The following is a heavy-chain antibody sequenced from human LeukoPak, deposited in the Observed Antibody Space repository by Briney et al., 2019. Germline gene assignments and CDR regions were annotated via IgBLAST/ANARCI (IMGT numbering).Heavy chain of an antibody. CDR1: GGSISSYY. CDR3: AKVSEVRGADY. Sequence: PSETLSLTCTVSGGSISSYYWSWIRQPPGKGLEWIGYIYYSGSTNYNPSLKSRVTISVDTSKNQFSLKLSSVTAADTAVYYCAKVSEVRGADYWGQGTLVTVSS. D-gene: IGHD3-10*01. V-gene: IGHV4-59*08. CDR2: IYYSGST. J-gene: IGHJ4*02.